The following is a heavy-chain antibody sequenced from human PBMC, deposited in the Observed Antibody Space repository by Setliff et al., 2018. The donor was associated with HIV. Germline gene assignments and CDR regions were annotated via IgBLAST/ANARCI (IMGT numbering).Heavy chain of an antibody. V-gene: IGHV4-59*01. CDR1: GGSISYYD. CDR2: MFHSGST. D-gene: IGHD2-21*02. Sequence: SETLSLTCTVSGGSISYYDWSWIRQPPGKGLEWIGYMFHSGSTNYNPSLKSRATISVDTSRNQFSLKMRSVNAADTAVYYCARGSLASCGGDRNGCAFHIWGQGTMVT. CDR3: ARGSLASCGGDRNGCAFHI. J-gene: IGHJ3*02.